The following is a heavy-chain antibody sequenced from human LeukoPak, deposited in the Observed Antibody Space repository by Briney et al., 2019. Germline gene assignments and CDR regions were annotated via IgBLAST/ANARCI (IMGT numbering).Heavy chain of an antibody. CDR3: AKDPRGNYVAWLDP. Sequence: GGSLGLSCAVSGFTFSSYAMSWVRQAPGKGLERVSGISASGATPHYADSVKGRFTITRDNPKNTLYLQMNSLRAEDTATYYCAKDPRGNYVAWLDPWGQGTLVTVSS. CDR2: ISASGATP. CDR1: GFTFSSYA. J-gene: IGHJ5*02. V-gene: IGHV3-23*01. D-gene: IGHD3-10*02.